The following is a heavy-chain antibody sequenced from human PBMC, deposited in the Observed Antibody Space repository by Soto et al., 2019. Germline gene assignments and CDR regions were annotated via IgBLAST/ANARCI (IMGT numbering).Heavy chain of an antibody. J-gene: IGHJ4*02. CDR1: GYTFTSYA. CDR3: ARGVAPYYFGY. CDR2: INAGNGNT. Sequence: QVQLVQSGAEEKKPGASGKVSCKASGYTFTSYAMHWVRQAPGQRLEWMGWINAGNGNTKYSQKFQGRVTITRDTSASTAYMELSSLRSEDTAVYYCARGVAPYYFGYWGQGTLVTVSS. V-gene: IGHV1-3*05. D-gene: IGHD2-15*01.